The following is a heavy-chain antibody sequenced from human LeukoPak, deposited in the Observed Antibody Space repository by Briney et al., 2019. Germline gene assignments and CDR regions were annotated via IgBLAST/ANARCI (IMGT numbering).Heavy chain of an antibody. V-gene: IGHV3-30*01. CDR3: VRDLLMTDQDF. J-gene: IGHJ4*02. D-gene: IGHD2-21*02. CDR1: GFSFDGFA. CDR2: ISYDATNK. Sequence: GGSLRLSCVASGFSFDGFAMYWVRQAPGKGLEWVALISYDATNKYYADSVRGRFTISRDNSKNTLFLQMNSLRPEDTAVYYCVRDLLMTDQDFCGQGTLVTVSS.